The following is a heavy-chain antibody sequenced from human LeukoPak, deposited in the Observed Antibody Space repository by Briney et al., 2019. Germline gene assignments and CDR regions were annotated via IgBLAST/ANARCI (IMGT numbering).Heavy chain of an antibody. Sequence: PSETLSLTCTVSGGSISSSSYYWGWIRQPPGKGLEWIGSIYYSGSTYYNPSLKSRVTISVDTSKNQFSLKLSSVTAADTAVYYCARPKRVGSSSPRYFDLWGRGTLVTVSS. V-gene: IGHV4-39*01. J-gene: IGHJ2*01. CDR1: GGSISSSSYY. D-gene: IGHD6-13*01. CDR2: IYYSGST. CDR3: ARPKRVGSSSPRYFDL.